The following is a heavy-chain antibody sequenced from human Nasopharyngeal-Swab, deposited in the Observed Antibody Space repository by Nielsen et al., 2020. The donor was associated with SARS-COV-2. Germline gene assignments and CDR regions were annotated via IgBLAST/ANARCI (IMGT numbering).Heavy chain of an antibody. Sequence: GESLKISCAASGFTFSSFGMHWVRQAPGKGLEWVAFIAHDASNEYYGDSVKGRFSISRDNAKNTLYLQMNSLRVEDTALYYCVKHQGSSSDQWGQGTLVTVSS. CDR2: IAHDASNE. V-gene: IGHV3-30*18. CDR3: VKHQGSSSDQ. CDR1: GFTFSSFG. J-gene: IGHJ4*02.